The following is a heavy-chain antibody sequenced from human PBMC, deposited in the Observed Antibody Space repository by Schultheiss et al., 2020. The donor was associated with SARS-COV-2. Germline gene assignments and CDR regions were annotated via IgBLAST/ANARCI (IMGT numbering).Heavy chain of an antibody. CDR1: GVTFSSYA. V-gene: IGHV3-15*01. CDR2: IKSKTDGGTT. CDR3: TTEDCSSTSCYRWGDAFDI. D-gene: IGHD2-2*02. J-gene: IGHJ3*02. Sequence: GGSLRLSCAASGVTFSSYAMHWVRQAPGKGLEWVGRIKSKTDGGTTDYAAPVKGRFTISRDDSKNTLYLQMNSLKTEDTAVYYCTTEDCSSTSCYRWGDAFDIWGQGTMVTVS.